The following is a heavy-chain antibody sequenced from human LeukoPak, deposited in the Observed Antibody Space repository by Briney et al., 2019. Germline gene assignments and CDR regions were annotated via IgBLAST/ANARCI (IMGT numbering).Heavy chain of an antibody. CDR3: ARAPGDYVEDFDY. V-gene: IGHV3-74*01. CDR1: GFTFSSYW. Sequence: GGSLRLSCAASGFTFSSYWMHWVHQAPGNGLVWVSRINSDGSSTSYADSVKGRFTISRDNAKNTLYLQMNSLRAEDTAVYYCARAPGDYVEDFDYWGQGTLVTVSS. J-gene: IGHJ4*02. CDR2: INSDGSST. D-gene: IGHD4-17*01.